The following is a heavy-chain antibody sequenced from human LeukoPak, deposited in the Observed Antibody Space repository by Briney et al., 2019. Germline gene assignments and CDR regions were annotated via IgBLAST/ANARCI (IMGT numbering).Heavy chain of an antibody. J-gene: IGHJ6*02. V-gene: IGHV4-59*01. Sequence: KPSETLSLTGTVSGGSISSYYWSWIRQPPGKGLEWIGYIYYSGSTNYNPSLKSRVTISVDTSKNQFSLKLSSVTAADTAVYYCARGITMVRGVIYSLDGMDVWGQGTTVTVSS. D-gene: IGHD3-10*01. CDR2: IYYSGST. CDR3: ARGITMVRGVIYSLDGMDV. CDR1: GGSISSYY.